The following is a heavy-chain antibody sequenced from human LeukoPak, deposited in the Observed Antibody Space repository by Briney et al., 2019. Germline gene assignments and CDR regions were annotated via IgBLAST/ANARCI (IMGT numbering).Heavy chain of an antibody. V-gene: IGHV4-39*07. D-gene: IGHD6-13*01. CDR1: GGSISSSSYY. J-gene: IGHJ4*02. CDR2: IYYSGST. CDR3: ARDSDFWGYSSSWYFTAQGGGVFDY. Sequence: PSETLSLTCTVSGGSISSSSYYWGWIRQPPGKGLEWIGSIYYSGSTYYNPSLKSRVTISVDTSKNQFSLKLSSVTAADTAVYYCARDSDFWGYSSSWYFTAQGGGVFDYWGQGTLVTVSS.